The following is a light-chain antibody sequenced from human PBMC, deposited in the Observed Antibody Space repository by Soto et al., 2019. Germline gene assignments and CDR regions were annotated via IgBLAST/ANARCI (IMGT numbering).Light chain of an antibody. Sequence: QSALNQPASVSGSPGQSITIYCTGTSSDVGTYNLVSWYQQYPGKAPKVVISEVTKRPSGVSNRFSGSKSGNMASLTISALQAEDEADYYCRSYAGTGTWVFCGGTQLTVL. V-gene: IGLV2-23*02. CDR3: RSYAGTGTWV. CDR1: SSDVGTYNL. CDR2: EVT. J-gene: IGLJ7*01.